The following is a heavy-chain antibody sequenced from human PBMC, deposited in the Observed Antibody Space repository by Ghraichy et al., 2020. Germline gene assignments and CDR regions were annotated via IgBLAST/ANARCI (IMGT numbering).Heavy chain of an antibody. CDR2: IYHSGST. Sequence: SETLSLTCAVSGGSISSSNWWSWVRQPPGKGLEWIGEIYHSGSTNYNPSLKSRVTISVDKSKNQFSLKLSSVTAADTAVYYCARAEGTAMVTPFDYWGQGTLVTVSS. J-gene: IGHJ4*02. CDR3: ARAEGTAMVTPFDY. CDR1: GGSISSSNW. V-gene: IGHV4-4*02. D-gene: IGHD5-18*01.